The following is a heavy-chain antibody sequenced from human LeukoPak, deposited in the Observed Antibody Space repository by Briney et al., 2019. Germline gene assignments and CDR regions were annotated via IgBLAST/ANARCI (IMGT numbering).Heavy chain of an antibody. CDR3: ARKLPYCSSTSCYTGGWFDP. CDR2: INHSGST. V-gene: IGHV4-34*01. D-gene: IGHD2-2*02. Sequence: SETLSLTCAVYGGSFSGYYWSWLRQPPGKGLEGIGEINHSGSTNYNPSLKSRVTISVDTSKNQFSLKLSSVTAADTAVYYCARKLPYCSSTSCYTGGWFDPWGQGTLVTVSS. J-gene: IGHJ5*02. CDR1: GGSFSGYY.